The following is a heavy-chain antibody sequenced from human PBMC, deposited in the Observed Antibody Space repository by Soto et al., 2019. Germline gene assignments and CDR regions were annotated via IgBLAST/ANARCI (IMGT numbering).Heavy chain of an antibody. CDR2: IYWDDER. CDR1: GFSLSSNGIA. CDR3: VRSYNGYYTGTLEI. D-gene: IGHD3-3*01. Sequence: SGPTLVNPTQTLTLTCTFSGFSLSSNGIAVGWVRQAPGEALEWLALIYWDDERRYRPSLKNRLTITKDTSKNQVVLTMTNMDPVDTATYYCVRSYNGYYTGTLEIWGQGIMVTVSS. V-gene: IGHV2-5*02. J-gene: IGHJ3*02.